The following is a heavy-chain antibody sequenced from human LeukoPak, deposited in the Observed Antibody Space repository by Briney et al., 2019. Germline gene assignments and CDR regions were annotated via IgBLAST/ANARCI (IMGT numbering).Heavy chain of an antibody. CDR3: AGALQLHWYFDL. D-gene: IGHD4-23*01. Sequence: PGGSLRLSCAASGFTVSSNYMSWVRQAPGKGLEWVSVIYSGGTTNYADSVKGRFTVSRDNSKNTLYLQMNSLRDEDTAVYFCAGALQLHWYFDLWGRGALVTVSS. CDR1: GFTVSSNY. CDR2: IYSGGTT. V-gene: IGHV3-53*01. J-gene: IGHJ2*01.